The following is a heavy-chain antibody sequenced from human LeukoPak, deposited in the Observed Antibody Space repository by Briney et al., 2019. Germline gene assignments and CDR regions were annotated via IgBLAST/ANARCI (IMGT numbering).Heavy chain of an antibody. J-gene: IGHJ4*02. CDR3: AKGSASGRPYYFDY. CDR1: GFIFSKYA. Sequence: GGSLRLSCTASGFIFSKYAMRWVRQTPWKGLEWVSAITAGGDDTYHADSVQGRITIPRDNSKDTLYLQMNSLRAEDTAVYYCAKGSASGRPYYFDYWGQGSLVTVSS. V-gene: IGHV3-23*01. CDR2: ITAGGDDT. D-gene: IGHD6-6*01.